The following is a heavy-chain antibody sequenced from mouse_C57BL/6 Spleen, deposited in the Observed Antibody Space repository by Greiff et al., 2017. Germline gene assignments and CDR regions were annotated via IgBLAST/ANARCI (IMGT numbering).Heavy chain of an antibody. CDR3: ARVDGNDDY. V-gene: IGHV1-50*01. CDR2: IDPSDSYT. D-gene: IGHD2-2*01. CDR1: GYTFTSYW. J-gene: IGHJ2*01. Sequence: QVQLQQPGAELVKPGASVKLSCKASGYTFTSYWMQWVKQRPGQGLEWIGEIDPSDSYTNYNQKFKGKATLTVDTSSSTAYMQLSSLTSEDSAVYYCARVDGNDDYWGQGTTLTVSS.